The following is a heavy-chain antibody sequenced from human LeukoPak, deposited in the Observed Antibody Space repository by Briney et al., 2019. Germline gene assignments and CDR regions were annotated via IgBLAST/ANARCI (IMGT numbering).Heavy chain of an antibody. Sequence: ASVTVSCKASGYTFTGYYMHWVRQAPGQGLEWMGWINPNSGGTNYAQKFQGRVTMTRDTSISTAYMELSRLRSDDTAVYYCARDTGELTPHLDYWGQGTLVTVSS. V-gene: IGHV1-2*02. J-gene: IGHJ4*02. CDR2: INPNSGGT. CDR1: GYTFTGYY. D-gene: IGHD1-26*01. CDR3: ARDTGELTPHLDY.